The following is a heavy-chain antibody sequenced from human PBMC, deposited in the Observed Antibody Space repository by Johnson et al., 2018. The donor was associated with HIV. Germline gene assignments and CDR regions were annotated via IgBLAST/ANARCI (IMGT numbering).Heavy chain of an antibody. D-gene: IGHD3-16*01. CDR3: AREFGDLRAFDI. J-gene: IGHJ3*02. CDR2: ISYDGSNK. V-gene: IGHV3-30*03. CDR1: GFTFSSYG. Sequence: QVQLVESGGGVVQPGRSLRLSCAASGFTFSSYGIHWVRQVPGKGLEWVAVISYDGSNKYYADSVKGRFTISRDNSKNTLYLQMNSLRAEDTAVYYCAREFGDLRAFDIWGQGTMVTVSS.